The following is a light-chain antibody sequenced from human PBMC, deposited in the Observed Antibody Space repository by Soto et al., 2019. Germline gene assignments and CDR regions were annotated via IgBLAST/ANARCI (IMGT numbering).Light chain of an antibody. CDR1: QSVSSSY. Sequence: EIVLTQSPGTLSLSPGERATLSCRASQSVSSSYLAWYQQKPGQAPRLLIYNTPSSATGIPDRFSGSGAGTDFTLTISRLEIEDFAVYYCQQYGRSLLTFGGGTKVEIK. CDR3: QQYGRSLLT. J-gene: IGKJ4*01. CDR2: NTP. V-gene: IGKV3-20*01.